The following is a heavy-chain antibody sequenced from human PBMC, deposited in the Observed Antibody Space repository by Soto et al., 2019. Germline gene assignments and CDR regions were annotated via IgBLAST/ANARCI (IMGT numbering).Heavy chain of an antibody. V-gene: IGHV1-3*01. CDR3: ARDDVLCDGGRCYGVPLDV. D-gene: IGHD2-15*01. CDR1: GYTFTSYA. J-gene: IGHJ6*04. Sequence: ASVKVSCKASGYTFTSYAMHWVRQAPGQRLEWMGWINAGNGNTKYSQKFQGRVTITRDTSASTAYMELSSLRSEDTAVYYCARDDVLCDGGRCYGVPLDVWGKGTTVTVSS. CDR2: INAGNGNT.